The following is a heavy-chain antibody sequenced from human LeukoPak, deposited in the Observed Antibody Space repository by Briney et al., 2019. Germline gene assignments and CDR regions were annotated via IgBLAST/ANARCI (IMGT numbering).Heavy chain of an antibody. J-gene: IGHJ4*02. D-gene: IGHD3-10*01. Sequence: PSETLSLTCTVSGGSIINSSYYWAWIRQPPGKGLEWIGIIYYSGSTYYSPPLRSRVTISVDTSKNQFSLKLNSVTAADTAVYYCATYYAPGSSRFDYWGRGTLVTVSS. CDR2: IYYSGST. CDR3: ATYYAPGSSRFDY. CDR1: GGSIINSSYY. V-gene: IGHV4-39*01.